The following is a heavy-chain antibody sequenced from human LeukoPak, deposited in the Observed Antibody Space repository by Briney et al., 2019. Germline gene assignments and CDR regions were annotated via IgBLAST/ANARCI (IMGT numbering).Heavy chain of an antibody. J-gene: IGHJ5*02. CDR1: GFTFSSYS. D-gene: IGHD2/OR15-2a*01. V-gene: IGHV3-21*04. CDR3: ERDVFVCDWFDP. CDR2: ISSSSSYI. Sequence: GGSLRLSCAAAGFTFSSYSMNWVRQAPGKGLEWVSSISSSSSYIYYADSVKGRFTISRDNAKNSLYLQMNSLRAEDTAVYYCERDVFVCDWFDPWGQGTLVTVSS.